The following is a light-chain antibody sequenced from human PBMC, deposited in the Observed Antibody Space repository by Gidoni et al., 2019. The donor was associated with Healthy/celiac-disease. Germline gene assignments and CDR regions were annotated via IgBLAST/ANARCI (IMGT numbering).Light chain of an antibody. CDR3: SSYTSSSTPV. J-gene: IGLJ2*01. Sequence: QSALTQPASVSCSPGPSITISCTGTSSDVGGYNYVSWYQQHPGKAPKLMIYEVSNRPSGVSNRFSGSKSGNTASLTISGLQAEDEADYYCSSYTSSSTPVFGGGTKLTVL. CDR1: SSDVGGYNY. CDR2: EVS. V-gene: IGLV2-14*01.